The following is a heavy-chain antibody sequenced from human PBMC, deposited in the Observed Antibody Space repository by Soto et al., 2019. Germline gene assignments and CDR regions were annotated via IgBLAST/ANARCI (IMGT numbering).Heavy chain of an antibody. CDR2: ISYDGSNK. Sequence: VQLVESGGGVVQPGRSLRLSCAASGFTFSSYAMHWVRQAPGKGLEWVAVISYDGSNKYYADSVKGRFTISRDNSKNTLYLQMNSLRAEDTAVYYCARDGGRFKVGATEPYYFDYWGQGTLVTVSS. V-gene: IGHV3-30-3*01. D-gene: IGHD1-26*01. CDR1: GFTFSSYA. J-gene: IGHJ4*02. CDR3: ARDGGRFKVGATEPYYFDY.